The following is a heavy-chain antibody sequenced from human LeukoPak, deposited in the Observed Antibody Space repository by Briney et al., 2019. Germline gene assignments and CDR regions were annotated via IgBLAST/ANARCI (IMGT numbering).Heavy chain of an antibody. CDR1: GFTFSSYA. D-gene: IGHD5-12*01. CDR2: IGGSGDKT. Sequence: GGSLRLSCAAPGFTFSSYAMSWVRQAPGKGLEWVSGIGGSGDKTYYADSVKGRFTISRDNSKNTLYLQMNSLRAEDTAIYYCAKDPPLPVASVDYWGQGTLVTVSS. J-gene: IGHJ4*02. CDR3: AKDPPLPVASVDY. V-gene: IGHV3-23*01.